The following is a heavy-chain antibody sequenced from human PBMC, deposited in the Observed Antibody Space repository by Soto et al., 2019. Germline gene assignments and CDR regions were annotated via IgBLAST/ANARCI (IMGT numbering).Heavy chain of an antibody. D-gene: IGHD5-12*01. CDR1: CGSINTFY. CDR3: AREGSYSAYNFAHGIQLWSFDF. J-gene: IGHJ4*02. V-gene: IGHV4-4*07. CDR2: IFSSGST. Sequence: SETLSLTCTFSCGSINTFYWSWVRQPAGKGLEWIGRIFSSGSTSFNPSLESRVAMSVDTSKNHFSLNLSSVTAADMAVYYCAREGSYSAYNFAHGIQLWSFDFWGQGALVTVSS.